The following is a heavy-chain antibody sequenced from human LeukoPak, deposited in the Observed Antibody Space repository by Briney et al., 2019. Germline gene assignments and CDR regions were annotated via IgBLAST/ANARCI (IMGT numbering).Heavy chain of an antibody. V-gene: IGHV4-34*01. J-gene: IGHJ5*02. CDR3: ARQGGDTMVRGVVRDWFDP. CDR2: INHSGST. Sequence: SETLSLTCAVYGVSFSGYYWSWIRQPPGKGLEWIGEINHSGSTNYNPSLKSRVTISVDTSKNQFSLKLSSVTAADTAVYYCARQGGDTMVRGVVRDWFDPWGQGTLVTVSS. CDR1: GVSFSGYY. D-gene: IGHD3-10*01.